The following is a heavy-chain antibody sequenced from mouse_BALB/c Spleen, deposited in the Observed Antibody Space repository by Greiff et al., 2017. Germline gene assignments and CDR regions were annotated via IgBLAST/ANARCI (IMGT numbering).Heavy chain of an antibody. V-gene: IGHV5-17*02. Sequence: DVMLVESGGGLVQPGGSRKLSCAASGFTFSSFGMHWVRQAPEKGLEWVAYISSGSSTIYYADTVKGRFTISRDNPKNTLFLQMTSLRSEDTAMYYCARSGSYYGSSYWYFDVWGAGTTVTVSS. J-gene: IGHJ1*01. CDR1: GFTFSSFG. CDR2: ISSGSSTI. CDR3: ARSGSYYGSSYWYFDV. D-gene: IGHD1-1*01.